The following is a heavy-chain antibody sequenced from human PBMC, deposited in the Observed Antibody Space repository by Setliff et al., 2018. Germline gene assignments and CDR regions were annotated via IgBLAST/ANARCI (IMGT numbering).Heavy chain of an antibody. Sequence: SETLSLTCSVSADSITSYYWSWIRQPPGKGLEWLGYVYYDGTTNYNPSLKSRLTISVDTSNNQFSLRLTSVTAADAAVYYCARARYCSGGRCYWTWLDSWAQGTLVTISS. D-gene: IGHD2-15*01. CDR3: ARARYCSGGRCYWTWLDS. CDR1: ADSITSYY. CDR2: VYYDGTT. V-gene: IGHV4-59*13. J-gene: IGHJ5*01.